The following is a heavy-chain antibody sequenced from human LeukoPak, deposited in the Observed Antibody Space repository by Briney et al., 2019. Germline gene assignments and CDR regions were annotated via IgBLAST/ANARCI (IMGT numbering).Heavy chain of an antibody. D-gene: IGHD6-13*01. V-gene: IGHV3-66*01. CDR3: ARDFPGIAAAGMDY. CDR1: GFTVSSNY. CDR2: MYSGGST. Sequence: GGSLRLSCVASGFTVSSNYMSWVRQAPGKGLEWVSVMYSGGSTYYADSVKGRFTISRDNSKNTLYLQMNSLRAEDTAVYYCARDFPGIAAAGMDYWGQGTLVTVSS. J-gene: IGHJ4*02.